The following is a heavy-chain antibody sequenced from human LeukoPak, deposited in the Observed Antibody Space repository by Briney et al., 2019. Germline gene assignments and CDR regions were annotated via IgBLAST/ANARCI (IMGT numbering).Heavy chain of an antibody. CDR2: INHSGST. D-gene: IGHD3-10*01. J-gene: IGHJ5*02. CDR3: ARGSQNRITMVRGVHNWFDP. Sequence: PSETLSLTCAVYGGSFSGYYWSWIRQPPGKGLEWIGEINHSGSTNYNPSLKSRVTISVDTSKNQFSLKLSSVTAADTAVYYCARGSQNRITMVRGVHNWFDPRGQGTLVTVSS. V-gene: IGHV4-34*01. CDR1: GGSFSGYY.